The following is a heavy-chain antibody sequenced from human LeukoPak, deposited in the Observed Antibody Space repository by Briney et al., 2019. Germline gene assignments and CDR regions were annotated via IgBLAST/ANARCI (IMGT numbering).Heavy chain of an antibody. CDR2: ISAYNGNT. CDR3: ARGSPMVRGAPSPFDY. Sequence: GASVKVSCKASGYTFTSYGISWVRQAPGQGLEWMGWISAYNGNTNYAQKLQGRVTMTTDTSTSTAYMELRSLRSDDTAVYYCARGSPMVRGAPSPFDYWGQGTLVTVSS. J-gene: IGHJ4*02. CDR1: GYTFTSYG. D-gene: IGHD3-10*01. V-gene: IGHV1-18*01.